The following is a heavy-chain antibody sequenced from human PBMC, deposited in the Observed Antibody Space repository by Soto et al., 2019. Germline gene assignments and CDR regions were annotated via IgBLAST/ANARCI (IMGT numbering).Heavy chain of an antibody. CDR1: GGTFSSYA. D-gene: IGHD3-3*01. J-gene: IGHJ6*02. CDR2: IIPIFGTA. V-gene: IGHV1-69*01. Sequence: QVQLVQSGAAVKKPGSSVKVSCKDSGGTFSSYAISWVRQAPGQGLEWMGGIIPIFGTANYAQKCQGRVTITTDESTTPAYMKLSSLVSEDTAVYYSARDVRYYEFWSGYPMGGVYRMDVWGQGTAVPVSS. CDR3: ARDVRYYEFWSGYPMGGVYRMDV.